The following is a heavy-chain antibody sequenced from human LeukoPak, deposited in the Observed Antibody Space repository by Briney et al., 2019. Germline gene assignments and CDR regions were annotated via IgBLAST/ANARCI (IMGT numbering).Heavy chain of an antibody. V-gene: IGHV3-74*01. CDR3: ASRAYYYGTGFDY. Sequence: GGSLRLSCAASGFTFSSYWMHWVRQAPGKVLVWVSRINSYGSSTSYADSVKGRFTISRDNAKNMLYLQMNSLRAEDTAVYYCASRAYYYGTGFDYWGQGTLVTVSS. D-gene: IGHD3-10*01. CDR2: INSYGSST. CDR1: GFTFSSYW. J-gene: IGHJ4*02.